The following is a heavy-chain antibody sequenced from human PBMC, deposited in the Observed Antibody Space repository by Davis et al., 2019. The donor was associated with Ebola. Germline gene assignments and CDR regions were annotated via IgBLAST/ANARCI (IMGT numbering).Heavy chain of an antibody. CDR1: GGSISSSNW. D-gene: IGHD3-10*01. V-gene: IGHV4-4*02. Sequence: MPSETLSLTCAVSGGSISSSNWWSWVRQPPGKGLEWIGEIYHSGSTYYNPSLKSRVTISVDTSKNQFSLKLSSVTAADTAVYYCARDRGGMTPYYFDYWGQGTLVTVSS. J-gene: IGHJ4*02. CDR2: IYHSGST. CDR3: ARDRGGMTPYYFDY.